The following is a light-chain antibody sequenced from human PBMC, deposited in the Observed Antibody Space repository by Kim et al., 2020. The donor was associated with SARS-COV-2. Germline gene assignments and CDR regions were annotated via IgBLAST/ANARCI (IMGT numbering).Light chain of an antibody. V-gene: IGLV3-27*01. J-gene: IGLJ3*02. Sequence: SYELTQPSSVSVSPGQTARITCSGDVLAKKYARWFQQKPGQAPVLVIYKDNERPSGIPERFSASSSGTTVTLTISGAQVEDEADYYCYSAGDNNWVFGGGTQLTVL. CDR2: KDN. CDR3: YSAGDNNWV. CDR1: VLAKKY.